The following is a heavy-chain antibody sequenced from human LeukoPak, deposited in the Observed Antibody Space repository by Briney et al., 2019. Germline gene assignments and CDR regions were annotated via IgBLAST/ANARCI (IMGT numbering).Heavy chain of an antibody. D-gene: IGHD6-6*01. CDR3: ARDRRIGSSGAFDI. CDR1: GFTFSSYS. V-gene: IGHV3-21*01. CDR2: ISSSSSYI. J-gene: IGHJ3*02. Sequence: PGGSLRLSCAASGFTFSSYSMNWVRQAPGKGLEWVSSISSSSSYIYYADSVKGRFTISRGNAKNSLYLQMNSLRAEDTAVYYCARDRRIGSSGAFDIWGQGTMVTVSS.